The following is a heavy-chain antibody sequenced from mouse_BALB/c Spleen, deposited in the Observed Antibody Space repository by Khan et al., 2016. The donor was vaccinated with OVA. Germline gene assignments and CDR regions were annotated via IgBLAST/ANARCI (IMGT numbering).Heavy chain of an antibody. Sequence: EVQLQESGPGLVKPSQSLSLTCTVTGYSITSDYAWNWIRQFPGNKLEWMGYISYSGSTNYNPALKSRISITRNTSKHHFFLQLNSVTTEDTATYYCARDSSRDNYAMDYWGQGTSVTVSS. CDR2: ISYSGST. CDR1: GYSITSDYA. CDR3: ARDSSRDNYAMDY. V-gene: IGHV3-2*02. D-gene: IGHD2-12*01. J-gene: IGHJ4*01.